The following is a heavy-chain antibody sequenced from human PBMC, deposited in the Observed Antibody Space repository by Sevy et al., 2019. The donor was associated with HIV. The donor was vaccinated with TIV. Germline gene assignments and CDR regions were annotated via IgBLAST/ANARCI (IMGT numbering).Heavy chain of an antibody. CDR1: GYTFPNYG. J-gene: IGHJ4*02. Sequence: ASVKVSCKTSGYTFPNYGINWVRQAPGQGLEWMGWISAYNGNTNYAQKFQGRVTMTTDTSTSTAYMELRSLRSDVTAVDYCARYCSSTSCYTVDRKLDYWGQGTLVTVSS. D-gene: IGHD2-2*02. CDR3: ARYCSSTSCYTVDRKLDY. V-gene: IGHV1-18*01. CDR2: ISAYNGNT.